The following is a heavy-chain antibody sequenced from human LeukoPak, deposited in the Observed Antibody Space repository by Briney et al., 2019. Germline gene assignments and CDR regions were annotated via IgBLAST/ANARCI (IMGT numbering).Heavy chain of an antibody. J-gene: IGHJ4*02. V-gene: IGHV3-30-3*01. D-gene: IGHD3-10*01. CDR3: ARIPYGSGTYTDY. CDR2: ILYDGSNK. CDR1: GFTFSTHA. Sequence: SGGSQRLSCAASGFTFSTHAMHWVRQAPGKGLEWVALILYDGSNKHYADSVKGRFTISRDNSKNTLYLQMNSLRAEDTAVYYCARIPYGSGTYTDYWGQGTLVTVSS.